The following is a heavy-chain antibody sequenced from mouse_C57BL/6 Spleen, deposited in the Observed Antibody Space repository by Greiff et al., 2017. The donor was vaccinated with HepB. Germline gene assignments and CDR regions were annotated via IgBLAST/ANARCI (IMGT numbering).Heavy chain of an antibody. D-gene: IGHD2-3*01. CDR1: GFSLTSYG. J-gene: IGHJ4*01. V-gene: IGHV2-6*03. CDR2: IWSDGST. Sequence: VQLQQSGPGLVAPSQSLSITCTVSGFSLTSYGVHWVRQPPGKGLEWLVVIWSDGSTTYNSALKSRLSISKDNSKSQVFLKMNSLQTDDIAMYYCARSDGYYSAMDYWGQGTSVTVSS. CDR3: ARSDGYYSAMDY.